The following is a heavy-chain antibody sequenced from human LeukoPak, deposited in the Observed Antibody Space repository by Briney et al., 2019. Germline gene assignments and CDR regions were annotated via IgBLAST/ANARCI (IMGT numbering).Heavy chain of an antibody. J-gene: IGHJ4*02. Sequence: SQTLSLTCAISGDSVSSNISAWHWIRQSPSRGLEWLGRTYYRSKWYNDYAVSVKSRITLNPDTSKNQFSLQLSSVTPDDTAVYYCARDQTGGWLFDYWGQGTLVTVSS. CDR1: GDSVSSNISA. CDR3: ARDQTGGWLFDY. CDR2: TYYRSKWYN. D-gene: IGHD6-19*01. V-gene: IGHV6-1*01.